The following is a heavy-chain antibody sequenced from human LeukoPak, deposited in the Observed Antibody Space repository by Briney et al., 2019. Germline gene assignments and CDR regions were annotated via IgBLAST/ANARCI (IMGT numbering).Heavy chain of an antibody. V-gene: IGHV1-18*01. CDR1: GYTFTRYG. CDR2: ISANNGNT. D-gene: IGHD3-22*01. CDR3: ARGGYCDSSGYYPDGGDY. J-gene: IGHJ4*02. Sequence: ASVKVSCKASGYTFTRYGINWVRQAPGQGLEWMGWISANNGNTNYVQKLQGRVTMTTDTSTSTAYMELRSLRSDDTAVYYCARGGYCDSSGYYPDGGDYWGQGTLVTVSS.